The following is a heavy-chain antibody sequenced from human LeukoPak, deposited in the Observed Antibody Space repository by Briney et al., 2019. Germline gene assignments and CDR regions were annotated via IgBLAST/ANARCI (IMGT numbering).Heavy chain of an antibody. J-gene: IGHJ4*02. D-gene: IGHD3-22*01. Sequence: SETLSLTCTVSGGSISSSSYYWGWIRQHPGKGLEWIGSIYYSGSTYYNPSLKSRVTISIDTSKNQFSLKLSSVTAADTAVYYCARGSYKSITMIVVVNYYLDYWGQGTLVTVSS. CDR2: IYYSGST. CDR3: ARGSYKSITMIVVVNYYLDY. V-gene: IGHV4-39*01. CDR1: GGSISSSSYY.